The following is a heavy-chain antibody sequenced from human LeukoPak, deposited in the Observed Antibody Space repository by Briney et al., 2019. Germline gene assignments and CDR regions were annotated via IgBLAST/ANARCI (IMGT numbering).Heavy chain of an antibody. V-gene: IGHV3-30*02. CDR2: IRYDGNNK. D-gene: IGHD3-3*01. CDR1: GFTFSSYG. J-gene: IGHJ4*02. Sequence: SGGSLRLSCAASGFTFSSYGMHWVRQAPGKGLEWVAFIRYDGNNKYYADSVKGRFTISRDNSKNTLHLQMNSLRAEDTAVYYCAKGPITIFGVVHFDYWGQGTLVTVSS. CDR3: AKGPITIFGVVHFDY.